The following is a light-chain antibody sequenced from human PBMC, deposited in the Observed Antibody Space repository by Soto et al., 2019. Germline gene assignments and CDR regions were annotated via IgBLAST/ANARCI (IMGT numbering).Light chain of an antibody. J-gene: IGKJ4*01. CDR2: WAS. CDR3: QQFYSSPVT. Sequence: DIVMTQSPDSLAVSLGERATLNCTSSQSVFFTSNNRNYLAWYQQKPRQPPKLLIYWASTRESGVPERFSGSGSGTDFTLTISSRQAEDVAVYYCQQFYSSPVTFGGGTKVEIK. CDR1: QSVFFTSNNRNY. V-gene: IGKV4-1*01.